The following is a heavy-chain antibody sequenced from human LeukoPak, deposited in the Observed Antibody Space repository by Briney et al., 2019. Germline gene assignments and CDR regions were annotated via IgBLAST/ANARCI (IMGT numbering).Heavy chain of an antibody. CDR3: ARDYTRTTGWFDP. J-gene: IGHJ5*02. Sequence: PGGSLRLSCAASGFTFSTYGIHWVRQAPGKGLEWVAFIRYDGSNKYYADSVKGRFTISKDNSKNTLFLQMNSLRPEDTAVYYCARDYTRTTGWFDPWGQGTLVTVSS. CDR1: GFTFSTYG. CDR2: IRYDGSNK. V-gene: IGHV3-30*02. D-gene: IGHD1-1*01.